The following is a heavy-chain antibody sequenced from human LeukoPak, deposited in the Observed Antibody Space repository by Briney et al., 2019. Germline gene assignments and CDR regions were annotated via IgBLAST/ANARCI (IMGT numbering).Heavy chain of an antibody. D-gene: IGHD6-19*01. CDR2: IKQDGSEK. V-gene: IGHV3-7*01. CDR3: ARDSTIAVAGDLYFDY. CDR1: GFTFSSYW. Sequence: PGGSLRLSCAASGFTFSSYWMSWVRQAPGKGLEWVADIKQDGSEKYYVDSVKGRFTISRDNAKNSLYPQMNSLRAEDTAVYYCARDSTIAVAGDLYFDYWGQGTLVTVSS. J-gene: IGHJ4*02.